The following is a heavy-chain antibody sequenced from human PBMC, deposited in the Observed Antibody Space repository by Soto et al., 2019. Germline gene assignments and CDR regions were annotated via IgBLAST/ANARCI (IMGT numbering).Heavy chain of an antibody. J-gene: IGHJ5*02. CDR1: GYTFTSYG. CDR2: ISAYNGNT. D-gene: IGHD3-10*01. V-gene: IGHV1-18*01. Sequence: QVQLVQSGAEVKKPGASVKVSCKASGYTFTSYGISWVRQAPGQGLEWMGWISAYNGNTNYAQKLQGRVTMTTDTSTSTAYMGLRSLRSDDTAVYYCARAGVYYYGSGSYYNFWFDPWGQGPLVTVSS. CDR3: ARAGVYYYGSGSYYNFWFDP.